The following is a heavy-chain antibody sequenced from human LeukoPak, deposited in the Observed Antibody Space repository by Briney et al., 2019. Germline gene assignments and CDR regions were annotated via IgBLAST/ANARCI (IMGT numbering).Heavy chain of an antibody. CDR2: IYYSGST. Sequence: SENLSLTCSVSGGSISSYYWIWIRQPPGKGLEYIGYIYYSGSTNYNPSLKSRVTISVDTSKDQFSLNLTSVTAADTAVYYCARLKCISTTCPSRYVMDVWGQGTTVTVSS. V-gene: IGHV4-59*01. CDR3: ARLKCISTTCPSRYVMDV. CDR1: GGSISSYY. J-gene: IGHJ6*02. D-gene: IGHD2-2*01.